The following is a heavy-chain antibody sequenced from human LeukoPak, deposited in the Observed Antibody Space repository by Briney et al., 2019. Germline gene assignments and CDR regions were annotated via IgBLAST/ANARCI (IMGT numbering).Heavy chain of an antibody. Sequence: PSETLSLTCTVSGGSISSYYWSWIRQPPGKGLEWIGYIYYSGSTNYNPSLKSRVTISVDTSKNQFSLKLSSVTAADTAVYYCAIWEEPDAFDIWGQGTMVTVSS. CDR2: IYYSGST. D-gene: IGHD1-26*01. CDR1: GGSISSYY. J-gene: IGHJ3*02. CDR3: AIWEEPDAFDI. V-gene: IGHV4-59*01.